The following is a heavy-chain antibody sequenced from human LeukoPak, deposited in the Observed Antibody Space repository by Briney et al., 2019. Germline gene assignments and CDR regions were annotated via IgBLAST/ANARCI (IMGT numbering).Heavy chain of an antibody. CDR2: INPSGGST. Sequence: ASVKVSCKASGYTFTSYYMHWVRQAPGQGLEWVGIINPSGGSTSYAQKFQRRVTMTRDTSTSTVYMELSSLRSEDTAVYYCARDVEQLVRSDAFDIWGQGTMVTVSS. CDR1: GYTFTSYY. V-gene: IGHV1-46*01. D-gene: IGHD6-13*01. J-gene: IGHJ3*02. CDR3: ARDVEQLVRSDAFDI.